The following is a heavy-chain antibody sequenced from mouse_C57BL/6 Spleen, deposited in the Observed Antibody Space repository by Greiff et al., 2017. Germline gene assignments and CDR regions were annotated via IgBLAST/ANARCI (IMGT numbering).Heavy chain of an antibody. Sequence: EVKLVESGGDLEKPGGSLKLSCAASGFTFSSYGMSWVRQTPDKRLEWVATISSGGSYTYYPDSVKGRFTISRDNAKNTLYLQMSSLKSEDTAMYYCARDGNYPFFDYWGQGTSLTVSS. CDR3: ARDGNYPFFDY. J-gene: IGHJ2*02. V-gene: IGHV5-6*01. D-gene: IGHD2-1*01. CDR2: ISSGGSYT. CDR1: GFTFSSYG.